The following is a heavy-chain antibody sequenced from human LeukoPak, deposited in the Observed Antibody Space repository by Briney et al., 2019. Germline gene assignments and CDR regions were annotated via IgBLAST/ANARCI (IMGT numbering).Heavy chain of an antibody. CDR2: IYYSGST. Sequence: SETLSLTCTVSGGSISSGSYYWGWIRQPPGKGLEWIGSIYYSGSTYYNPSLKSRVTISVDTSKNQFSLKLSSVTAADTAVYYCARQGMTTVTTHSYYYMDVWGKGTTVTVSS. D-gene: IGHD4-11*01. CDR3: ARQGMTTVTTHSYYYMDV. CDR1: GGSISSGSYY. V-gene: IGHV4-39*01. J-gene: IGHJ6*03.